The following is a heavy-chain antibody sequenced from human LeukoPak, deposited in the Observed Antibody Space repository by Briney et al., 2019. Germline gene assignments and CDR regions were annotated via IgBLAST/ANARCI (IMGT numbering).Heavy chain of an antibody. CDR2: INHSGST. CDR3: ATSVVVPAAIKNNWFDP. Sequence: PSETLSLTCAVYGGSFSGYYWSWIRQPPGKGLEWIGEINHSGSTNYNPSLRSRVTISVDTSKNQFSLKLSSVTAADTAVYYCATSVVVPAAIKNNWFDPWGQGTLVTVSS. CDR1: GGSFSGYY. J-gene: IGHJ5*02. V-gene: IGHV4-34*01. D-gene: IGHD2-2*02.